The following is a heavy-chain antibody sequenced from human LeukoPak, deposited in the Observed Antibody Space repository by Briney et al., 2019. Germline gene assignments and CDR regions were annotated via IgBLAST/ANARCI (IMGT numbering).Heavy chain of an antibody. CDR2: IYYSGST. CDR1: GGSISSGDYY. V-gene: IGHV4-30-4*08. Sequence: PSQTLSLTCTVSGGSISSGDYYWNWIRQPPGKGLEWIGYIYYSGSTYYNPSLKSRVTISVDTSKNQFSLKLSSVTAADTAVYYCAREVYSYGLAGLYYFDYWGQGTLVTVSS. J-gene: IGHJ4*02. D-gene: IGHD5-18*01. CDR3: AREVYSYGLAGLYYFDY.